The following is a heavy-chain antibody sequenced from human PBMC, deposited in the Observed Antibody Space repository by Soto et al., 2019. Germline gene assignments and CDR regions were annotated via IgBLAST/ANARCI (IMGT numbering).Heavy chain of an antibody. CDR3: ARGNGGSYDWFDP. J-gene: IGHJ5*02. CDR1: GYTFTSYD. D-gene: IGHD1-26*01. Sequence: ASVKVSCKASGYTFTSYDINWVRQATGQGLEWMGWMIPDSGNTGYAQKFQGRLTMTRNTSISTAYMELSSLRSEDTAVYCCARGNGGSYDWFDPWGQGTQVTVSS. CDR2: MIPDSGNT. V-gene: IGHV1-8*01.